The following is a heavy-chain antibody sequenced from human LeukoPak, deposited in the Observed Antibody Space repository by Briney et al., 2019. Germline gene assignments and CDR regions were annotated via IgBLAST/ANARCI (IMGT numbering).Heavy chain of an antibody. V-gene: IGHV3-48*03. D-gene: IGHD3-10*01. Sequence: GGSLRPSCAASGFTFSNYEMHWVRRAPGKGLEWVSYISSGGSTVYYADSVKGRFTVSRDNAKNSLYLQMSSLRAEDTAVYYCARGGSFVEYWGQGTLVSVSS. CDR3: ARGGSFVEY. CDR2: ISSGGSTV. J-gene: IGHJ4*02. CDR1: GFTFSNYE.